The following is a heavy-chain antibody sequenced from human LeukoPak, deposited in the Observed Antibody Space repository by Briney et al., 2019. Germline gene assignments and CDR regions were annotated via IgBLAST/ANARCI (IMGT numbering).Heavy chain of an antibody. CDR3: ARGTITMIVVVTPPDI. J-gene: IGHJ3*02. CDR2: IRYDGSNK. CDR1: GFTFSSYG. V-gene: IGHV3-30*02. D-gene: IGHD3-22*01. Sequence: PGGSLRLSCAASGFTFSSYGMHWVRQAPGKGLEWVAFIRYDGSNKYYADSVKGRFTISRDNSKNTLYLQMNSLRAEDTAVYYCARGTITMIVVVTPPDIWGQGTMVTVSS.